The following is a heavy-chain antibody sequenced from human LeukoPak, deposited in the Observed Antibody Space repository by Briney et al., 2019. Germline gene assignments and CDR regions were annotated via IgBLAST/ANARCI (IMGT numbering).Heavy chain of an antibody. CDR3: ARDGSYGAGNWFDP. V-gene: IGHV3-30-3*01. Sequence: GGSLRLSCAASGFTFSSYAMHWVRQAPGKGLEWVAVISYDGSNKYYADSVKGRFTISRDNSKNTLYLQMNSLRAEGTAVYYCARDGSYGAGNWFDPWGQGTLVTVSS. J-gene: IGHJ5*02. D-gene: IGHD4-17*01. CDR1: GFTFSSYA. CDR2: ISYDGSNK.